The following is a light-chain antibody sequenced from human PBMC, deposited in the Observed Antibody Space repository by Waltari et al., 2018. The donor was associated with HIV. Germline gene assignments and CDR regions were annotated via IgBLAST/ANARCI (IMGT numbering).Light chain of an antibody. Sequence: QSALTHPRSVSGSPGQSVPIPCTGTSSAVGRYNDASWYQQHPGKAPKVMIYDVSKRPSGVPDRFSGSKSGNTASLTISGLQAEDEADYYCCSYAGSYTWVFGGGTKMTVL. CDR2: DVS. V-gene: IGLV2-11*01. CDR3: CSYAGSYTWV. CDR1: SSAVGRYND. J-gene: IGLJ3*02.